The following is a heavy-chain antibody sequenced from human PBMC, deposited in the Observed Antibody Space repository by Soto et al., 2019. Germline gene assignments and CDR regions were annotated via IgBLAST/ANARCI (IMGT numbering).Heavy chain of an antibody. J-gene: IGHJ6*02. Sequence: PGESLKISCKGSVYSFTSYWISWVRQMPGKGLEWMGRIDPSDSYTNYSPSFQGHVTISADKSISTAYLQWSSLKASDTAMYYCVSLLAAAGGMDVWGQGTTVTVSS. CDR1: VYSFTSYW. D-gene: IGHD6-13*01. CDR2: IDPSDSYT. V-gene: IGHV5-10-1*01. CDR3: VSLLAAAGGMDV.